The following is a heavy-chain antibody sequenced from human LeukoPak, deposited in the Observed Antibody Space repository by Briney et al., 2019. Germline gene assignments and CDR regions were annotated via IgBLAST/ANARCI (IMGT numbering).Heavy chain of an antibody. CDR2: IYYSGNT. CDR1: GVSISSSNSY. Sequence: PSETLSLTCAVSGVSISSSNSYWGWIRQPPGKGLEWIGSIYYSGNTYYNASLKSRVTISVDTSKNQFSLKLSSVTAADTAVYYCARRRIAVGGPFDYWGQGTLVTVSS. CDR3: ARRRIAVGGPFDY. J-gene: IGHJ4*02. V-gene: IGHV4-39*07. D-gene: IGHD6-19*01.